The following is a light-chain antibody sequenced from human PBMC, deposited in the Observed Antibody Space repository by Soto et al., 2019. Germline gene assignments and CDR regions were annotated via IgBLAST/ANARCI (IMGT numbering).Light chain of an antibody. J-gene: IGLJ1*01. V-gene: IGLV2-14*01. CDR2: DVS. Sequence: QSALTQPASVSGSPGQSITISCTGTSSDVGGYNYVSWYQQHPGKAPKLMIYDVSNRPSGVSIRFSGSKSGNTASLTISGLQAEDEADYYCSSYISSSTLVFGTGTKVTVL. CDR1: SSDVGGYNY. CDR3: SSYISSSTLV.